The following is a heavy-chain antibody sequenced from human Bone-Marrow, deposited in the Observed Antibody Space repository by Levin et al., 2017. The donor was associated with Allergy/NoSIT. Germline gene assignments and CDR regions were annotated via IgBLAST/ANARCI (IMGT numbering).Heavy chain of an antibody. J-gene: IGHJ3*02. CDR1: GGSISSSNW. D-gene: IGHD6-19*01. Sequence: SETLSLTCAVSGGSISSSNWWSWVRQPPGKGLEWIGEIYHSGSTNYNPSLKSRVTISVDKSKNQFSLKLSSVTAADTAVYYCARVSSGRIAVAGTIWGQGTMVTVSS. V-gene: IGHV4-4*02. CDR2: IYHSGST. CDR3: ARVSSGRIAVAGTI.